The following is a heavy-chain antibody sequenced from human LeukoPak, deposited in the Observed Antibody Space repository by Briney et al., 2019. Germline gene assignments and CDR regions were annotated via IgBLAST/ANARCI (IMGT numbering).Heavy chain of an antibody. Sequence: KSSETLSLTCTVSGGSISSSSYYWGWIRQPPGKGLEWIGSIYYSGSTYYNPSLKSRVTISVDTSKNQFSLKLSSVTAADTAVYYCARVRAAAGTGYYYYYYMDVWGKGTTVTVSS. CDR3: ARVRAAAGTGYYYYYYMDV. CDR1: GGSISSSSYY. V-gene: IGHV4-39*01. J-gene: IGHJ6*03. CDR2: IYYSGST. D-gene: IGHD6-13*01.